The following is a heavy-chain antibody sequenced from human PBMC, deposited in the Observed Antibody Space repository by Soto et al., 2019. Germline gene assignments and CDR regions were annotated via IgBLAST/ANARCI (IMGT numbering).Heavy chain of an antibody. CDR1: GFIFSDYY. J-gene: IGHJ4*02. CDR3: ARDHGGGGLTLEY. V-gene: IGHV3-11*01. D-gene: IGHD3-16*01. Sequence: QVHLEESGGGLVKPGGSLRLSCTASGFIFSDYYMSWIRQAPGKGLEWVSDISNSGRITHHADSVEGRVTISSDNAKDSHYLQMNSLRPEDSAIYYCARDHGGGGLTLEYWGQGTLVTVSS. CDR2: ISNSGRIT.